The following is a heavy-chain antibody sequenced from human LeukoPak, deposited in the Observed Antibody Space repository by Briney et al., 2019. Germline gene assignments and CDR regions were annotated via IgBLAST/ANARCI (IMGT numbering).Heavy chain of an antibody. J-gene: IGHJ4*02. Sequence: GGSLRLSCAASGFTFSSYWMSWVRQAPGKGLEWVGLIKNKHEHQATDYAAPVRERFIITRDDSSSTLFLQMNSLKTEDTAVYYCVTDANRILGARGTGYWGQEILVTVSS. CDR3: VTDANRILGARGTGY. D-gene: IGHD1-26*01. V-gene: IGHV3-15*01. CDR2: IKNKHEHQAT. CDR1: GFTFSSYW.